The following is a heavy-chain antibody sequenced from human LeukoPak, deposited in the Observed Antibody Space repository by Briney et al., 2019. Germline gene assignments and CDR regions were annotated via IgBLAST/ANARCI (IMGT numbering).Heavy chain of an antibody. Sequence: PGGSLRLSCAASGFPFSSYAMSWIRQAPGKGLEWLSAISPTTGTTFYADSVKGRFTISRDNAENSLYLQMNSLRDEDTAVYYCARDVSASLGADYWGQGTLVTVSS. CDR2: ISPTTGTT. CDR1: GFPFSSYA. V-gene: IGHV3-23*01. D-gene: IGHD3-16*01. J-gene: IGHJ4*02. CDR3: ARDVSASLGADY.